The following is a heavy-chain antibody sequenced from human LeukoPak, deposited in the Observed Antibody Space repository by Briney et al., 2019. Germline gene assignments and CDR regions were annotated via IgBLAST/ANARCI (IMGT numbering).Heavy chain of an antibody. CDR1: GFTFSSHA. CDR3: ARNVRGGTSGYYDY. J-gene: IGHJ4*02. Sequence: GGSLRLSCVVSGFTFSSHAVHWVRQAPGKGLECVSALNSNGDAAYYALSVEGRFTISRDDSKDTLFLQMGSLRAEDMAVYYCARNVRGGTSGYYDYWGQGALVTVSS. V-gene: IGHV3-64*01. CDR2: LNSNGDAA. D-gene: IGHD3-22*01.